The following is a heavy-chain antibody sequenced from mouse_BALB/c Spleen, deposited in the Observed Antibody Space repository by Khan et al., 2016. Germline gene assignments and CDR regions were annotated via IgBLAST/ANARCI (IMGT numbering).Heavy chain of an antibody. CDR1: GYSITSDYA. Sequence: EVQLQESGPGLVKPSQSLSLTCTVTGYSITSDYAWNWIRQFPGNKLEWMGYISYSGSTSYNPSLKSRFSITRDTSKNQFFLQLNSVTTEDTATYYCARYYYGSSYFDYWGQGTTLTVS. V-gene: IGHV3-2*02. D-gene: IGHD1-1*01. J-gene: IGHJ2*01. CDR3: ARYYYGSSYFDY. CDR2: ISYSGST.